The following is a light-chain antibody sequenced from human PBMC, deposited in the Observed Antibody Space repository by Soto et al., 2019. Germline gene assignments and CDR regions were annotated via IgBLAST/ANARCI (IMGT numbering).Light chain of an antibody. CDR1: HGVGGR. CDR2: TVS. V-gene: IGKV1-12*01. CDR3: QQGKTFPFT. J-gene: IGKJ3*01. Sequence: IQMTQSPSSVSASVGDTVTLSCQTSHGVGGRLAWYQQKPGKAPTLLIYTVSNLQSGVPSRFSGSGSGTDFSLTITNLQPEDFATYFCQQGKTFPFTFGPGTKVEVK.